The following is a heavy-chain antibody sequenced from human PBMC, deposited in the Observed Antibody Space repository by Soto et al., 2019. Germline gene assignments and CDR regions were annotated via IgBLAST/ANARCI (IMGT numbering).Heavy chain of an antibody. CDR2: ISGSGGST. J-gene: IGHJ4*02. D-gene: IGHD6-13*01. Sequence: PGGSLRLSCAASGFSFNSYGMSWVRQAPGKGLEWVSSISGSGGSTYYADSVKDRFTISRDNPKNTLYLRMDGLRAEDTAVYYCAKGAGPRGFRFDYWGQETLVTVSS. CDR1: GFSFNSYG. V-gene: IGHV3-23*01. CDR3: AKGAGPRGFRFDY.